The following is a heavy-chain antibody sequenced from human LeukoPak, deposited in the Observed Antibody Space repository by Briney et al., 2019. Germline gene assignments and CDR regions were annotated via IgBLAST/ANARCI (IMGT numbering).Heavy chain of an antibody. CDR3: ARQLWFRELVIDY. CDR2: IYSGGST. V-gene: IGHV3-53*01. J-gene: IGHJ4*02. D-gene: IGHD3-10*01. Sequence: GGPLRLSCAASGFTVSSNYMSWVRQAPGKGLEWVSVIYSGGSTYYADSVKGRFTISRDNSKNTLYLQMNSLRAEDTAVYYCARQLWFRELVIDYWGQGTLVTVSS. CDR1: GFTVSSNY.